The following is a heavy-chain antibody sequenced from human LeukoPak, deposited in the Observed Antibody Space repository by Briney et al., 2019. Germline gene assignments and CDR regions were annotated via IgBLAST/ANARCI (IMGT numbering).Heavy chain of an antibody. D-gene: IGHD5-18*01. CDR1: GGSFNDYY. Sequence: PSETLSLTCAGYGGSFNDYYWTWIRQSPGKGLEWIGEINHSGSTSYNLCLKSRVTISVDASKSQLSLKLNSVTAADKAVYYCTRCRYTYGCFHSWGQGTVVTVSS. CDR2: INHSGST. V-gene: IGHV4-34*01. CDR3: TRCRYTYGCFHS. J-gene: IGHJ4*02.